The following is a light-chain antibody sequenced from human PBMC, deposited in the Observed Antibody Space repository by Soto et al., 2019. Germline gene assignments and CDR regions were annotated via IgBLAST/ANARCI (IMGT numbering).Light chain of an antibody. CDR2: GAS. Sequence: DIQMTQSPSSVSASVGDRVTITCRASQGIAGSLAWYQQKPGKVPKVLIYGASTLQPGVPSRFTGSGSGTDFTLTISSLKPEDVATYYCQKYNSAPWTFGQGTKVDIK. V-gene: IGKV1-27*01. CDR1: QGIAGS. J-gene: IGKJ1*01. CDR3: QKYNSAPWT.